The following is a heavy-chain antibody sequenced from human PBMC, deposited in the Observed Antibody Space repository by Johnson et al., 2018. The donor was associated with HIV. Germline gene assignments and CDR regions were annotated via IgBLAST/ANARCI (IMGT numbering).Heavy chain of an antibody. V-gene: IGHV3-13*01. CDR2: IGTADDT. D-gene: IGHD1-26*01. CDR3: ARDPGWGALDI. Sequence: QLLESGGGLVQPGGSLRLSCAASGFTFSSYDMHWVRQTPGRGLEWVSGIGTADDTYYPGSVKGRFTISRENAKNSLYLQMNSLKADDTAVYYCARDPGWGALDIWGQGTMVTVSS. CDR1: GFTFSSYD. J-gene: IGHJ3*02.